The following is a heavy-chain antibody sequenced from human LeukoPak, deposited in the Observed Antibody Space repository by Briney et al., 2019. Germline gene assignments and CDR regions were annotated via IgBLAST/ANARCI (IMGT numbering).Heavy chain of an antibody. CDR1: GFTFTSYT. D-gene: IGHD6-13*01. CDR3: ARDQGRIAAAGNYLSSGY. Sequence: WRSLRLSCAASGFTFTSYTMHWVRQAPGKGLEWVAVITSDGSSKYYADSVKGRSTISRDNSKNTLYLQMNSLRTEDTAVYYCARDQGRIAAAGNYLSSGYWGQGTLVTVS. CDR2: ITSDGSSK. V-gene: IGHV3-30-3*01. J-gene: IGHJ4*02.